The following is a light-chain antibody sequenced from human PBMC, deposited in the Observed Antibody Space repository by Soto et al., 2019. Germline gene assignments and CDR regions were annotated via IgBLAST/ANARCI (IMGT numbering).Light chain of an antibody. V-gene: IGLV1-47*01. CDR1: SSNIGRNY. J-gene: IGLJ3*02. CDR3: ATWDASLSGWV. CDR2: KND. Sequence: QSVVSQPPSASGTPGQRVTISCSGSSSNIGRNYVCCYQQFPGTAPKLLIFKNDQRPSGVPDRFSGSKSGTSASLAISGLRSEDEADYYCATWDASLSGWVFGGGTKLTVL.